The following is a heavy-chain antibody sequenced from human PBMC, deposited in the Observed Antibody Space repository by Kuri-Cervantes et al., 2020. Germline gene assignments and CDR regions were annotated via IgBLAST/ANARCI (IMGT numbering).Heavy chain of an antibody. CDR3: ARGDSSAFFDY. CDR1: GGSFSGYY. D-gene: IGHD3-10*01. Sequence: GSLRLSCAVYGGSFSGYYWGWIRQPPGKGLEWIGSIYYSGSTYYNPSLKSRVTISVDTSKNQFSLKLSSVTAADTAVYYCARGDSSAFFDYWGQGTLVTVSS. J-gene: IGHJ4*02. V-gene: IGHV4-34*01. CDR2: IYYSGST.